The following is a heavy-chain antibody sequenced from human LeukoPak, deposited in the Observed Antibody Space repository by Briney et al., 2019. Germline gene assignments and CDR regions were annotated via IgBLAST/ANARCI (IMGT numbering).Heavy chain of an antibody. D-gene: IGHD5-18*01. V-gene: IGHV1-2*02. CDR2: INTKSGAT. CDR3: AREGYNYGSDAFDI. CDR1: GYTLTGYC. J-gene: IGHJ3*02. Sequence: GASVKVSCKASGYTLTGYCMHWVRQAPGQGLEWLGWINTKSGATNYAQNFQGRVTMTRDTSMSTTYMELKRLRSDDTAVYYCAREGYNYGSDAFDIWGQGTMVTVSS.